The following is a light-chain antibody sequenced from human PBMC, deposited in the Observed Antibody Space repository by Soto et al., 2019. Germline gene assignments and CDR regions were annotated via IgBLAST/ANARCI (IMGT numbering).Light chain of an antibody. Sequence: EIQIPRAHSTLSASVGDRVTFTCRASQSISSWLAWYQQKPGKAPKLLIYDASSLESGVPSRFSGSGSGTEFTLTISSLQPDDFATYYCQQYNSYLLTFGGG. CDR2: DAS. CDR3: QQYNSYLLT. V-gene: IGKV1-5*01. J-gene: IGKJ4*01. CDR1: QSISSW.